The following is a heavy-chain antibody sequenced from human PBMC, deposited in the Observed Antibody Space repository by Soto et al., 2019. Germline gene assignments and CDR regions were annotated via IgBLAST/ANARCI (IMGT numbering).Heavy chain of an antibody. D-gene: IGHD5-12*01. Sequence: QVQLVQSGAEVKKPGASVKVSCKASGYIFTNYAMHWMRQAPGQRLEWMGWINADNGETRHSQRFQGSVTLTRDTSANTAYMELSSLKSEDTAVYYCARISGGGGYDPPGIDYWGQGTLVSVSS. V-gene: IGHV1-3*01. J-gene: IGHJ4*02. CDR1: GYIFTNYA. CDR2: INADNGET. CDR3: ARISGGGGYDPPGIDY.